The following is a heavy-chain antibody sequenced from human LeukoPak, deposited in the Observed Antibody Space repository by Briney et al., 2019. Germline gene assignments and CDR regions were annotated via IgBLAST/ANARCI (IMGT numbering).Heavy chain of an antibody. CDR2: INHSGST. CDR1: GGSFSGYY. D-gene: IGHD6-19*01. V-gene: IGHV4-34*01. J-gene: IGHJ4*02. CDR3: ARTPGYSSGWGGDY. Sequence: SETLSLTCAVYGGSFSGYYWSWIRQPPGKELEWIGEINHSGSTNYNPSLKSRVTISVDTSKNQFSLKLSSVTAADTAVYYCARTPGYSSGWGGDYWGQGTLVTVSS.